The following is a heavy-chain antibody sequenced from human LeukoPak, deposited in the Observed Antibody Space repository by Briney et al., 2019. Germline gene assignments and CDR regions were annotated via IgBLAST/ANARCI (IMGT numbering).Heavy chain of an antibody. Sequence: GGSLRLSCAASGFTFSSYAMSWVRQAPGKGLEWVSAISGSDGSTYYADSVKGRFTISRDNSKNTLYLQMNSLRAEDTAVYYCAGSMRVVAVGPDSDYWGQGTLVTVSS. CDR1: GFTFSSYA. J-gene: IGHJ4*02. D-gene: IGHD3-22*01. V-gene: IGHV3-23*01. CDR2: ISGSDGST. CDR3: AGSMRVVAVGPDSDY.